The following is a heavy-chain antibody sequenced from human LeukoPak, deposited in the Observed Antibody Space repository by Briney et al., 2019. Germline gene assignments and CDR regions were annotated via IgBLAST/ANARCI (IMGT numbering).Heavy chain of an antibody. V-gene: IGHV3-7*01. D-gene: IGHD4-11*01. CDR2: INQDASEI. Sequence: GGSLRLSCAASGFTFSTYWMNWYRQAPGKGLEWVGSINQDASEINYVDSVRGRFTISRDNAKNSLHLQMNSLRAEDTAVYYCATDRDNSDWQKRFDSWGQGTLVTVSS. J-gene: IGHJ4*02. CDR1: GFTFSTYW. CDR3: ATDRDNSDWQKRFDS.